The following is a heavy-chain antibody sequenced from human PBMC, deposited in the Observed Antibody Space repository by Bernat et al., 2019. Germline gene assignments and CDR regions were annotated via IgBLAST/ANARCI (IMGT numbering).Heavy chain of an antibody. CDR3: ARDTDGYSHFDY. CDR1: GGSISSGGYY. CDR2: IYYSGST. Sequence: QVQLQESDPGLVKPSQTLSLTCTVSGGSISSGGYYWSWIRQHPGKGLEWIGYIYYSGSTYYNPSLKSRVTISVDTSKNQFSLKLSSVTAADTAVYYCARDTDGYSHFDYWGQGTLVTVSS. V-gene: IGHV4-31*03. D-gene: IGHD5-24*01. J-gene: IGHJ4*02.